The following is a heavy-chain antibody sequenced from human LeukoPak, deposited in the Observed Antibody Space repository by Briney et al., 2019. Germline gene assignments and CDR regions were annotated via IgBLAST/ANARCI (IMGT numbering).Heavy chain of an antibody. D-gene: IGHD2-2*01. V-gene: IGHV1-69*13. CDR2: IIPIFGTA. CDR1: GGTFSSYA. Sequence: GASVKVSCKASGGTFSSYAISWVRQAPGQGLEWMGGIIPIFGTANYAQKFQGRVTITADESTSTAYMELSSLRSEDTAVYYCAKGADCSSTSCYGVVLGYWGQGTLVTVSS. CDR3: AKGADCSSTSCYGVVLGY. J-gene: IGHJ4*02.